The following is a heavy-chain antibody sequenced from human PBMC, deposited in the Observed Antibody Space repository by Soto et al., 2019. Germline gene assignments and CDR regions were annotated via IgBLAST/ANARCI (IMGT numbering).Heavy chain of an antibody. CDR2: MNPNSGNT. D-gene: IGHD3-9*01. J-gene: IGHJ2*01. CDR1: GYTFTSYD. CDR3: ARGITYDILTGYYIGGVRGYFDL. V-gene: IGHV1-8*01. Sequence: QVQLVQSGAEVKKPGASVKVSCKASGYTFTSYDINWVRQATGQGLEWMGWMNPNSGNTGYAQKFQGRVTMTRNTSISTAYMELSSLRSEDTAVYYCARGITYDILTGYYIGGVRGYFDLWGRGTLVTVSS.